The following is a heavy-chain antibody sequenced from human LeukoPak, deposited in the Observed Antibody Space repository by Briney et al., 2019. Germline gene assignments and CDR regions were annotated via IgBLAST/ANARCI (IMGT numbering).Heavy chain of an antibody. D-gene: IGHD5-12*01. CDR1: GFTFSSYE. J-gene: IGHJ4*02. CDR3: ARGSYSGYDY. V-gene: IGHV3-48*03. Sequence: GGSLRLSCAASGFTFSSYEMNWVRQASGKGLEWVSYISSSGSTIYYADSVKGRFTISRDNAKNSLYLQMNSLRAEDTAVYYCARGSYSGYDYWGQGTLVTVSS. CDR2: ISSSGSTI.